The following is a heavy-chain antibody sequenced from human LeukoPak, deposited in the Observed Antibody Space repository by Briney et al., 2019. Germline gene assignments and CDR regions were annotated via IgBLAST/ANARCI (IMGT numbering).Heavy chain of an antibody. CDR2: ISGSGGST. J-gene: IGHJ4*02. CDR1: GFTFSSYA. D-gene: IGHD3-22*01. V-gene: IGHV3-23*01. CDR3: AKDSSGLPRAHFDY. Sequence: GGSLRLSCAASGFTFSSYAMSWVRQAPGKGLEWVSSISGSGGSTYYADYVKGRFTSSRDNYKNTLYLQMTSLRAEDTAVYYCAKDSSGLPRAHFDYWGQGTLVTVSS.